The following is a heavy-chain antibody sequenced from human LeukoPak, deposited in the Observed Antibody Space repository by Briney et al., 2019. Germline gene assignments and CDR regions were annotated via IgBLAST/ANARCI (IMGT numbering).Heavy chain of an antibody. D-gene: IGHD3-22*01. V-gene: IGHV4-39*07. CDR2: IYYSGSA. CDR1: GGSISSRSYY. Sequence: SETLSLTCTVSGGSISSRSYYWGWIRQPPGKGLEWIGTIYYSGSAYYKPSLKSRVTISVETSKNQFSLKLRSVTAADTAVYYCARVTGYMIEDYFDYWGQGTLVTVSS. CDR3: ARVTGYMIEDYFDY. J-gene: IGHJ4*02.